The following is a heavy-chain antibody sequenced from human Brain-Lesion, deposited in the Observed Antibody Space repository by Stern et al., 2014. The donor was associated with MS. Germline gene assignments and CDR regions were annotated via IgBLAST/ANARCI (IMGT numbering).Heavy chain of an antibody. CDR3: ARGRVVPGFQYYATDV. Sequence: VQLVESGPGLVKPSQTLSLSCTVSGGSISSGGYYWSWIRQPAGKGLGWIGRIFNSGSTSYKPPPKRRVTISIDTSKNQFSLRLNSMTAADTAVYYCARGRVVPGFQYYATDVWGQGTTVIVSS. V-gene: IGHV4-61*02. J-gene: IGHJ6*02. D-gene: IGHD2-2*01. CDR1: GGSISSGGYY. CDR2: IFNSGST.